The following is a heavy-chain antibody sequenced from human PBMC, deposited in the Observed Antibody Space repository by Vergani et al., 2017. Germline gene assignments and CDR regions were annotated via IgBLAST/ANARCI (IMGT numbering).Heavy chain of an antibody. Sequence: QVQLVQSGAEVKKPGASVKVSCKDSGYTFTSYDINWVRQATGQGLEWMGWMNPNSGNTGYAQKFQGRVTMNRNNSINTAYMDLSSLRSEDTAVYYCARYINGSGMYYGIYGLYYYYGMDVWGQGTTVTVSS. J-gene: IGHJ6*02. CDR1: GYTFTSYD. CDR3: ARYINGSGMYYGIYGLYYYYGMDV. CDR2: MNPNSGNT. D-gene: IGHD3-10*01. V-gene: IGHV1-8*01.